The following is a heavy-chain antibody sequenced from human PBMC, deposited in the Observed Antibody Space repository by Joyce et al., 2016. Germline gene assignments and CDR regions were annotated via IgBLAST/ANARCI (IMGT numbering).Heavy chain of an antibody. CDR3: ARGRTTIFGVVAHRGHDY. V-gene: IGHV4-34*01. J-gene: IGHJ4*02. CDR1: GGSFSGYF. D-gene: IGHD3-3*01. CDR2: VNDGGVT. Sequence: QVQLQQWGAGLLKPSETLSLTCAVYGGSFSGYFWAWIRQPPGKGLEWIGEVNDGGVTNYKPRLRSRRTMSVDTSRKQFSLKLSSVTAADTAVYYCARGRTTIFGVVAHRGHDYWGQGTLVTVSS.